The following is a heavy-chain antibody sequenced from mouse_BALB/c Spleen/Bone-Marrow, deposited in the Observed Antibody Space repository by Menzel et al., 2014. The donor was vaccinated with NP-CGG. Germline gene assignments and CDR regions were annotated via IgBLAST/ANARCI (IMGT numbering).Heavy chain of an antibody. D-gene: IGHD2-3*01. J-gene: IGHJ4*01. V-gene: IGHV1-69*02. Sequence: VQLQQSGAELVKPGAPVKLSCKASGYTFTSYWMNWVKQRPGRGLEWIGRIDPSDSANHYNQKTKDKATPTVDKSPSTSFNLHTSLTSDDSTVYCCARALGDGYYYAMDYWGQGTSVTVSS. CDR3: ARALGDGYYYAMDY. CDR1: GYTFTSYW. CDR2: IDPSDSAN.